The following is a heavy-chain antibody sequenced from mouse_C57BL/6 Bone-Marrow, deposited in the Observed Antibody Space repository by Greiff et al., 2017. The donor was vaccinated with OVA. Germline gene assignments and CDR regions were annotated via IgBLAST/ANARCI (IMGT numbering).Heavy chain of an antibody. CDR2: IRNKANGYTT. J-gene: IGHJ4*01. V-gene: IGHV7-3*01. Sequence: EVHLVESGGGLVQPGGSLSLSCAASGFTFTDYYMSWVRQPPGKALEWLGFIRNKANGYTTEYSASVKGRFTISRDNSQSILYLQMNALRAEDSATYYCASTVDAMDYWGQGTSVTVSS. CDR1: GFTFTDYY. CDR3: ASTVDAMDY.